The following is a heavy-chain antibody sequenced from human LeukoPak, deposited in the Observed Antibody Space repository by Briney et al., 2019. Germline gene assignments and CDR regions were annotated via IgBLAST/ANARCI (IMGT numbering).Heavy chain of an antibody. Sequence: GASVTVSCKAPQNTFTSYYMHWVRQAPGQGLEWMGMINPIDGSTSYAQKFQGRVTMTRDMSTSTVYMDLNSLRNEDTGLYYCAKGLRYFDWSGLDYWGQGTLVTVSS. CDR1: QNTFTSYY. D-gene: IGHD3-9*01. CDR3: AKGLRYFDWSGLDY. V-gene: IGHV1-46*01. J-gene: IGHJ4*02. CDR2: INPIDGST.